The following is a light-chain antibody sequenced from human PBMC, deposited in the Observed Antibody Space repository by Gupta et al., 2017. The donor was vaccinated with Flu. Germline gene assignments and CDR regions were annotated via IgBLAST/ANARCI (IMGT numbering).Light chain of an antibody. CDR3: TSYAGSNNLV. Sequence: QPHLTKPPSASGSPGQPVPISCAGPSSDVDGYNYVPWYQQHPGKAPKLMIYEVTKRPSGVPDRFSGSKSGNTASLTVSGLQAEDEADYYCTSYAGSNNLVFGGGTKLTVL. CDR1: SSDVDGYNY. CDR2: EVT. V-gene: IGLV2-8*01. J-gene: IGLJ2*01.